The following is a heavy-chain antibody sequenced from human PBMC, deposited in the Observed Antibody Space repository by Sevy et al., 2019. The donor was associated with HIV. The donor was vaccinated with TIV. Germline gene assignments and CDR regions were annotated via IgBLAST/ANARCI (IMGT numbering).Heavy chain of an antibody. CDR2: FNPKSGGT. V-gene: IGHV1-2*02. CDR3: ARGLAYCGSTSCPFGY. CDR1: GYNFNGYY. Sequence: ASVKVSCKASGYNFNGYYMHWVRRAPGQGLEWMGSFNPKSGGTNYAQKFQGRVTMTTDPSISTAYMELSRLRSDDTAVYYCARGLAYCGSTSCPFGYWGQGTLVTVSS. D-gene: IGHD2-2*01. J-gene: IGHJ4*02.